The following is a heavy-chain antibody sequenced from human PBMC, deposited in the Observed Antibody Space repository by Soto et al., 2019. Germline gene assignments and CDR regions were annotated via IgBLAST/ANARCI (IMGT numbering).Heavy chain of an antibody. D-gene: IGHD3-16*02. CDR2: INQDGSLK. CDR1: GFTLSNYW. Sequence: PGGSLRLSCVPSGFTLSNYWMTWVRQAPGRGLEWVANINQDGSLKYHTDSVKGLFTISRDNAKNSLFLQMNSLRAEDTAVYYCARPGTFGGIIAPDYWGQGTLVTVSS. CDR3: ARPGTFGGIIAPDY. J-gene: IGHJ4*02. V-gene: IGHV3-7*01.